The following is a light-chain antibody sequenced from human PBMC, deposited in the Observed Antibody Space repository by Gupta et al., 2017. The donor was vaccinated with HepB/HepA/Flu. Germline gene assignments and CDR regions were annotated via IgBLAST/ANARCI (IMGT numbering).Light chain of an antibody. J-gene: IGKJ3*01. CDR2: DAS. CDR1: QSVRSY. Sequence: EIVLTQSPATLSLSPGERATLSCRASQSVRSYLAWYQQKPGQAPRLLIYDASNRDTGIPARFSGSGSGKDXPLTISXREQEDFAVYYCQQRSNWPPITFGXGTKVDIK. CDR3: QQRSNWPPIT. V-gene: IGKV3-11*01.